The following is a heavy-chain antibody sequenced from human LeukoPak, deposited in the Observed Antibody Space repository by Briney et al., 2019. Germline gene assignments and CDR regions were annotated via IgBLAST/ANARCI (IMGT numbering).Heavy chain of an antibody. CDR2: IYPGDSDT. J-gene: IGHJ4*02. D-gene: IGHD4-17*01. CDR3: ARVDYGDYGPDY. CDR1: GYSFTSYW. V-gene: IGHV5-51*01. Sequence: GEPLKISCRGSGYSFTSYWSGWVRQLPGKGLGWMGIIYPGDSDTKYSPPFQGQVTISADKSISTAYLQWSSLKASDTAMYYCARVDYGDYGPDYWGQGTLVTVSS.